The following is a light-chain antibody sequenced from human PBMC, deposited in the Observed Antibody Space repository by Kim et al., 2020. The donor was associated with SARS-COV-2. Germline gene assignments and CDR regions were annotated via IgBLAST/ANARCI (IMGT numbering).Light chain of an antibody. CDR3: CSYAGSSTSVV. CDR2: EVS. CDR1: SSDVGSYNL. V-gene: IGLV2-23*02. J-gene: IGLJ2*01. Sequence: QSITIACTGTSSDVGSYNLVSWYPQPPGKAPKLMIYEVSKRPSGVSNRFSGSKSGNTASLTISGLQAEDEADYYCCSYAGSSTSVVFGGGTQLTVL.